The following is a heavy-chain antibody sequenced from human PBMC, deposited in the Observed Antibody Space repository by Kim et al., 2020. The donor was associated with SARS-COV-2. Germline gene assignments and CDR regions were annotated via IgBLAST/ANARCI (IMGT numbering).Heavy chain of an antibody. Sequence: SVKGPFTIARADSKTTLYLQMNSLRAEDTAVYYCAKGGMGSSPTWSWFDHWGQGTLVTVSS. D-gene: IGHD6-6*01. V-gene: IGHV3-23*01. J-gene: IGHJ5*02. CDR3: AKGGMGSSPTWSWFDH.